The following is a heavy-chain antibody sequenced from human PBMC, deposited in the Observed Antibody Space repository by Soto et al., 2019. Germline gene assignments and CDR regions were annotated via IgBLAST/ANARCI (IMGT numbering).Heavy chain of an antibody. CDR3: ARVAAAETRFDY. V-gene: IGHV4-59*01. J-gene: IGHJ4*02. CDR2: IYYSGST. D-gene: IGHD6-13*01. CDR1: GGSISSYY. Sequence: QVQLQESGPGLVKPSETLSLTCTVSGGSISSYYWSWIRQPPGKGLEWIGYIYYSGSTNYNPSLKSRVTISVDTSKNQSSLKLSSVTAADTAVYYCARVAAAETRFDYWGQGTLVTVSS.